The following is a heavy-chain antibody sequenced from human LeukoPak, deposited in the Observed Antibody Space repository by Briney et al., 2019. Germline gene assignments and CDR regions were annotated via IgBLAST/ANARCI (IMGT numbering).Heavy chain of an antibody. CDR2: ISGSGGST. CDR1: GFTFSSYA. J-gene: IGHJ4*02. D-gene: IGHD2-15*01. V-gene: IGHV3-23*01. CDR3: AKDSVVVVAATNYFDY. Sequence: GGSLRLSCAASGFTFSSYAMSWVRQAPGKGLEWVSAISGSGGSTHYADSVKGRFTISRDNSKNTLYLQMNSLRAEDTAVYYCAKDSVVVVAATNYFDYWGQGTLVTVSS.